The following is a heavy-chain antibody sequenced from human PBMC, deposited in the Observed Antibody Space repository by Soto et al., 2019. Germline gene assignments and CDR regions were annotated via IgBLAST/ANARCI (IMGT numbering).Heavy chain of an antibody. CDR2: INHSGST. D-gene: IGHD3-16*02. J-gene: IGHJ4*02. Sequence: QVQLQQWGAGLLKPSETLSLTCAVYGGSFSGYYWSWIRQPPGKGLEWIGEINHSGSTNYNPSLKSRVPISVDTSKNQFSLKLSSVTAADTAVYYCARGPTLRLGELSSLGPGYWGQGTLVTVSS. CDR1: GGSFSGYY. V-gene: IGHV4-34*01. CDR3: ARGPTLRLGELSSLGPGY.